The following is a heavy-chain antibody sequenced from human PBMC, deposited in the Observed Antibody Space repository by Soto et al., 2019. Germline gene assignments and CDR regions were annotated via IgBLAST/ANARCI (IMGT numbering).Heavy chain of an antibody. CDR3: ATSQKGYNWNYFDH. CDR2: VFYTGFT. CDR1: GDSISSASYF. V-gene: IGHV4-39*01. J-gene: IGHJ4*02. Sequence: SETLSLTCTVSGDSISSASYFWGWIRQPPGKGLEWIGSVFYTGFTSYNPSLESRVSVSVDTSKNQFSLKVSGVSAADTAVYYCATSQKGYNWNYFDHWGQGALVTVSS. D-gene: IGHD1-20*01.